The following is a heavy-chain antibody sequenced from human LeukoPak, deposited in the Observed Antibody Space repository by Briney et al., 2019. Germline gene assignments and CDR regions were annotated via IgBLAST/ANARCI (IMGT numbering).Heavy chain of an antibody. D-gene: IGHD3/OR15-3a*01. CDR3: AKRGVVIRVFLVGFHKEAFYFES. CDR2: ISGSGGST. CDR1: GITFSNYG. Sequence: GGSLRLSCAVSGITFSNYGMSWVRQAPGKGLEWVAGISGSGGSTIYADSVKGRFTISRDNPKNTLYLQMNSLRAEDTAFYFCAKRGVVIRVFLVGFHKEAFYFESWGQGALVTVSS. J-gene: IGHJ4*02. V-gene: IGHV3-23*01.